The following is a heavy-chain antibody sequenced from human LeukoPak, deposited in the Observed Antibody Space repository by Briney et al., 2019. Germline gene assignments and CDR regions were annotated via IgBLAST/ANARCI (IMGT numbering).Heavy chain of an antibody. J-gene: IGHJ4*02. Sequence: ASVKVSCKASSYTFTNYAFTWVRQAPGQGLEWMGWISAYNGNTNYAQKFQGRVTMTRDTSTSTVYMELSSLRSEDTAVYYCARDLYDSSGCFDYWGQGTLVTVSS. D-gene: IGHD3-22*01. CDR3: ARDLYDSSGCFDY. V-gene: IGHV1-18*01. CDR1: SYTFTNYA. CDR2: ISAYNGNT.